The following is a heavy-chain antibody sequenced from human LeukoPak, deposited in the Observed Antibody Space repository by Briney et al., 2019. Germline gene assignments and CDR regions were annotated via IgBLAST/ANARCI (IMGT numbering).Heavy chain of an antibody. D-gene: IGHD2-2*02. Sequence: GQSLQISCQGSAYSFPNYWIAWVRHMTRQGLDWMGIIYSVVVETRYSPCCKDQVTISVDKSISTDYLQWSSLKASDTAMYYCARGPYAYTSSATLGSYNWFDPWGQGSLVTVSS. V-gene: IGHV5-51*01. J-gene: IGHJ5*02. CDR1: AYSFPNYW. CDR3: ARGPYAYTSSATLGSYNWFDP. CDR2: IYSVVVET.